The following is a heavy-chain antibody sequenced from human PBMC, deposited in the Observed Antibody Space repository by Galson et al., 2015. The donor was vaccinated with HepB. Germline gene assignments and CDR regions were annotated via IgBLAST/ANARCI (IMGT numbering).Heavy chain of an antibody. D-gene: IGHD3-10*01. CDR3: ASSTVRGVSDY. CDR1: GGSISSYY. CDR2: IYYSGST. J-gene: IGHJ4*02. V-gene: IGHV4-59*08. Sequence: LSLTCTVSGGSISSYYWSWIRQPPGKGLEWIGYIYYSGSTNYNPSLKSRVTISVDTSKNQFSLKLSSVTAADTAVYYCASSTVRGVSDYWGQGTLVTVSS.